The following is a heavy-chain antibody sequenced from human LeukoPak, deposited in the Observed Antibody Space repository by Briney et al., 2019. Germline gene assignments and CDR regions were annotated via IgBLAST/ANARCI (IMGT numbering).Heavy chain of an antibody. D-gene: IGHD3-10*01. J-gene: IGHJ3*02. CDR1: GFTFSSYG. CDR3: ASSLWFGDAFDI. CDR2: ISYDGSNK. V-gene: IGHV3-30*03. Sequence: PGGSLRLSCAASGFTFSSYGMHWVRQAPGKGLEWVAVISYDGSNKYYADSVKGRFTISRDNSKNTLYLQMNSLRAGDTAVYYCASSLWFGDAFDIWGQGTMVTVSS.